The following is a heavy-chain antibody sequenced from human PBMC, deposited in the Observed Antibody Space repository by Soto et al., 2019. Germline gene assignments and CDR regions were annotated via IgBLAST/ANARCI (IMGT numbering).Heavy chain of an antibody. Sequence: PSETLSITCTVSGGSISSGDYYWSWIRQHPGKGLEWIGYIYYSGTTYYKPSLKSRVTISLDTSKNQFSLKLRSVTAAETAVYNSARGGRDIVAVPAAIRFDPWGQGTLVTVSS. V-gene: IGHV4-31*03. D-gene: IGHD2-2*01. CDR2: IYYSGTT. CDR3: ARGGRDIVAVPAAIRFDP. CDR1: GGSISSGDYY. J-gene: IGHJ5*02.